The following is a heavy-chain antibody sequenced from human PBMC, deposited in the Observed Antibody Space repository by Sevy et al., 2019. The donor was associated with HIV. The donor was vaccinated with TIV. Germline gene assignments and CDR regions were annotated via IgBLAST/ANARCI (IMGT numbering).Heavy chain of an antibody. V-gene: IGHV4-59*13. CDR1: GGSISSYY. D-gene: IGHD3-3*01. CDR3: ARGLRVLGAFDY. J-gene: IGHJ4*02. Sequence: SETLSLTCTVSGGSISSYYWSWIRQPPGKGLEWIGYIYYSGSTNYNPSLKSRVTISVDTSKNQFSLKLSSVTAADTAVYYSARGLRVLGAFDYRGQGTLVTVSS. CDR2: IYYSGST.